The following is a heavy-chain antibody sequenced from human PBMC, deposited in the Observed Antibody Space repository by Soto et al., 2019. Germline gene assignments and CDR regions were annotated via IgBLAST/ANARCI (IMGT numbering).Heavy chain of an antibody. J-gene: IGHJ6*03. CDR2: IGTAGDT. V-gene: IGHV3-13*01. CDR1: GFTFSSYD. D-gene: IGHD4-4*01. CDR3: ARGPPPSRSNCYYYYMDV. Sequence: GGSLRLSCAASGFTFSSYDMHWVRQATGKGLEWVSAIGTAGDTYYPGSVKGRVTISRQKAKNTVYLQMNSLRAGDTAVYYCARGPPPSRSNCYYYYMDVWGKGTTVTVSS.